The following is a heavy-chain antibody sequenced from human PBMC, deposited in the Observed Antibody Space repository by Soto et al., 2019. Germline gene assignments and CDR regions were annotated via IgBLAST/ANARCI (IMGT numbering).Heavy chain of an antibody. CDR2: IIPIFGTA. D-gene: IGHD3-22*01. J-gene: IGHJ6*02. CDR1: GGTFSSYA. CDR3: ARGSPEDYYDSCGFHHPSDYYGMDV. V-gene: IGHV1-69*01. Sequence: QVQLVQSGAEVKKPGSSVTVSCKASGGTFSSYAISWVRQAPGQGPERLGGIIPIFGTANYAQKFQGRVTITADESTSTAYMELRSLRSEDTAVYYCARGSPEDYYDSCGFHHPSDYYGMDVWGQGTTVTVS.